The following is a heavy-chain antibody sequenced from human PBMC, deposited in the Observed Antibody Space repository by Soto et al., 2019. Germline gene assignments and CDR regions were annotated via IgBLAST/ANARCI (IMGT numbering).Heavy chain of an antibody. V-gene: IGHV3-33*01. J-gene: IGHJ6*02. D-gene: IGHD2-2*01. CDR3: AREWAGYCSSASCYYYGMDV. Sequence: QVQLVESGGGVVQPGRSLRLSCAASGFTFSSYGMHWVRQAPGKGLEWVAVIWYDGSNKYYADSVKGRFTISRDNSKNTRYLQMNGLRAEDTAVYYCAREWAGYCSSASCYYYGMDVWGQGTTVIVSS. CDR2: IWYDGSNK. CDR1: GFTFSSYG.